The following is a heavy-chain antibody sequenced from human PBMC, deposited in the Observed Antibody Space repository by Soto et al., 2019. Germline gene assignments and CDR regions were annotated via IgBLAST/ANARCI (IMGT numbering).Heavy chain of an antibody. CDR1: GFTFRSYW. CDR3: ARAEDYDYRGGPPKYFDN. Sequence: PGGSLRLSXATSGFTFRSYWMSWVRQAPGKGLEWVANLKQDGSEAQYVDSVKGRFTVSRDNAKKSMDLQMDSLRAEDTAVYYCARAEDYDYRGGPPKYFDNWGQGTQVTVS. CDR2: LKQDGSEA. V-gene: IGHV3-7*03. D-gene: IGHD3-3*01. J-gene: IGHJ4*02.